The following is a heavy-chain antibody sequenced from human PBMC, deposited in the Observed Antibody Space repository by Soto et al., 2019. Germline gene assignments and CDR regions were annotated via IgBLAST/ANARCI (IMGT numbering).Heavy chain of an antibody. Sequence: ASVKVSCKASGYTFTSYAMHWVRQAPGQRLEWMGWINAGNGNTKYSQKFQGRVTITRDTSASTAYMELSSLRSEDTAVYYCASDASYQYYYGSQSNFVYWGQGTLVTVSS. V-gene: IGHV1-3*01. CDR3: ASDASYQYYYGSQSNFVY. CDR2: INAGNGNT. D-gene: IGHD3-10*01. J-gene: IGHJ4*02. CDR1: GYTFTSYA.